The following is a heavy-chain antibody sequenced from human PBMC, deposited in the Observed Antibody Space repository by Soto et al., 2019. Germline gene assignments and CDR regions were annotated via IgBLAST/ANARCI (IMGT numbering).Heavy chain of an antibody. CDR1: GGSISSGGYY. CDR3: ARDNEVAPYFDY. V-gene: IGHV4-31*03. Sequence: SETLSLTCTVSGGSISSGGYYWSWIRQHPGKGLEWIGYIYYSGSTYYNPSLKSRVTISVDTSKNQFSLKLSSVTAADTAVYYCARDNEVAPYFDYWGQGTLVTVSS. J-gene: IGHJ4*02. D-gene: IGHD2-15*01. CDR2: IYYSGST.